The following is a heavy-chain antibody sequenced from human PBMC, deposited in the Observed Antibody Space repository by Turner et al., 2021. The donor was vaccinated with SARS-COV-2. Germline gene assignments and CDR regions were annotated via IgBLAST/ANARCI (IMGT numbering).Heavy chain of an antibody. J-gene: IGHJ4*02. CDR3: AVYSSGRWV. Sequence: EVQLVESGGVFVQPGGSLRLTCIASGIPFSTYWMHWDRQAPGNGLEWVSNMKSDGRDASYADTVKGRFTISRDSAKNTLYLQMSSLRVEDTADYYWAVYSSGRWVWGQGTLVTVSS. D-gene: IGHD6-19*01. CDR2: MKSDGRDA. V-gene: IGHV3-74*01. CDR1: GIPFSTYW.